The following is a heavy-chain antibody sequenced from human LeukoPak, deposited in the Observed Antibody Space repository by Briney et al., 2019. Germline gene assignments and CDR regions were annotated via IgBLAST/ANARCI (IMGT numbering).Heavy chain of an antibody. Sequence: SVKVSCKASGGTFSSYAISWVRQAPGQGLEWMGGIIPIFGTANYAQKFQGRVTITADESTRSAYMELSSLRSDDTAVYYCARDYVGPEMNDAFDIWGQGTMVTVSS. CDR2: IIPIFGTA. V-gene: IGHV1-69*13. CDR3: ARDYVGPEMNDAFDI. D-gene: IGHD1-26*01. CDR1: GGTFSSYA. J-gene: IGHJ3*02.